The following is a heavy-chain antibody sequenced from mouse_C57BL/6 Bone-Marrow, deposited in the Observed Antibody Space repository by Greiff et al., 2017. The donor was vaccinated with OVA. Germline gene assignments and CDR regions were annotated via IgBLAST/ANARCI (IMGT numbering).Heavy chain of an antibody. Sequence: EVKLVESEGGLVQPGSSMKLSCTASGFTFSDYYMAWVRQVPEKGLEWVANINYDGSSTYYLDSLKSRFIISRDNAKNILYLQMSSLKSEDTATYYCAREGDYDYDRDWYFDVWGTGTTVTVSS. V-gene: IGHV5-16*01. CDR2: INYDGSST. CDR1: GFTFSDYY. J-gene: IGHJ1*03. D-gene: IGHD2-4*01. CDR3: AREGDYDYDRDWYFDV.